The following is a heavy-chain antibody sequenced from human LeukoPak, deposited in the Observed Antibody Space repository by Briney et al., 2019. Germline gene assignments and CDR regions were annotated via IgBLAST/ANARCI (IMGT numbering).Heavy chain of an antibody. CDR1: GGTFSSYA. J-gene: IGHJ4*02. CDR2: IIPIFGTA. V-gene: IGHV1-69*05. D-gene: IGHD2/OR15-2a*01. CDR3: ARDLIERGYFDH. Sequence: PVKVSCKASGGTFSSYAISWVRQAPGQGLEWMGRIIPIFGTANYAQKFQGRVTITTDESTSTAYMELSSLRSEDTAVYYCARDLIERGYFDHWGQGTLVTVSS.